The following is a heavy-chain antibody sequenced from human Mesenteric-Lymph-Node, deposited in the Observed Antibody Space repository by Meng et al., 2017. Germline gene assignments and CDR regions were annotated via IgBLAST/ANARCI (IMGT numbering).Heavy chain of an antibody. J-gene: IGHJ4*02. CDR3: AREGEYYYYSFDY. V-gene: IGHV1-2*06. CDR2: INPNSGGT. Sequence: QVQLVQSGAEVKKPGASVKVSCKASGYTFTCYYMHWVRQAHGQGLEWMGRINPNSGGTNYAQKFQGRVTMTRDTSISTAYMELSRLRSDDTAVYYCAREGEYYYYSFDYWGQGTLVTVSS. CDR1: GYTFTCYY. D-gene: IGHD3-16*01.